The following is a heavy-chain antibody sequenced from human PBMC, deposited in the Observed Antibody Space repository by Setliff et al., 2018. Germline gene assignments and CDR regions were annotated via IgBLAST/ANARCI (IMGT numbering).Heavy chain of an antibody. Sequence: SGPTLVNPTQTLTLTCTFSGFSLSTSGVGVGWIRQPPGKALEWLALIYWNDDKRYSPSLKSRLTITKDTSKNQVVLTMTNMDPVDTATYYCAHTKQQQWLVPFFFYFWGQGTPVTVSS. V-gene: IGHV2-5*01. J-gene: IGHJ4*02. CDR2: IYWNDDK. D-gene: IGHD6-19*01. CDR1: GFSLSTSGVG. CDR3: AHTKQQQWLVPFFFYF.